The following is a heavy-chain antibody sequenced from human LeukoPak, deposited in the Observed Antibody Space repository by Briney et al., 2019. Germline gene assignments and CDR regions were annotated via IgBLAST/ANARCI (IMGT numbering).Heavy chain of an antibody. CDR1: GSTASTNS. D-gene: IGHD4/OR15-4a*01. V-gene: IGHV3-53*01. CDR2: IYSDNT. J-gene: IGHJ4*02. CDR3: ARRAGAYSHPYDY. Sequence: GGSLRLSCTVSGSTASTNSMSWVRQAPGKGLEWVSFIYSDNTHYSDSVKGRFTISRDNSKNTLYLQMNSLRAEDTAVYYCARRAGAYSHPYDYWGQGTLVTVSS.